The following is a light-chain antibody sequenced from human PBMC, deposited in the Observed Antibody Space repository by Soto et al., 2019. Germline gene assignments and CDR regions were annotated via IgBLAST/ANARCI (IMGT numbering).Light chain of an antibody. V-gene: IGKV3-15*01. Sequence: EILMTQSPATLSVSPGERATLSRRATQSVSSNLAWYQQKPGQAPRLLIYGASSRATGIPARFSGSGSGTEFTLTISSLQSEDFAIYYCQQYNDWPPWTFGQGTRVEI. CDR1: QSVSSN. J-gene: IGKJ1*01. CDR2: GAS. CDR3: QQYNDWPPWT.